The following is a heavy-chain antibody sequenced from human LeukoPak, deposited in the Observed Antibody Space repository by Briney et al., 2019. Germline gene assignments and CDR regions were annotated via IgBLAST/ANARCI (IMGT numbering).Heavy chain of an antibody. V-gene: IGHV1-8*01. D-gene: IGHD6-19*01. J-gene: IGHJ3*02. CDR3: ARAIGQWLVTRAFDI. CDR1: GYTVTSYD. Sequence: ASVKVSCKASGYTVTSYDINWVRQATGQGLEWMGWMNPNSGNTGYAQKFQGRVTMTRNTSISTAYMELSSLRSEDTAVYYCARAIGQWLVTRAFDIWGQGTMVTVSS. CDR2: MNPNSGNT.